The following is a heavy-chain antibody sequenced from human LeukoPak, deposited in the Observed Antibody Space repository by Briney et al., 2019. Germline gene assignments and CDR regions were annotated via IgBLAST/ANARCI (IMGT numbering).Heavy chain of an antibody. Sequence: GGSLRLSCAASGFTFSSYSMNWVRQAPGEGLEWVSSISSSSSYIYYADSVKGRITMSRDNAKNSLYLQMNSLRVEDTAVYYCARGPDNYSSGLYYSDYWGQGTLVTVSS. V-gene: IGHV3-21*01. J-gene: IGHJ4*02. CDR2: ISSSSSYI. CDR3: ARGPDNYSSGLYYSDY. D-gene: IGHD6-19*01. CDR1: GFTFSSYS.